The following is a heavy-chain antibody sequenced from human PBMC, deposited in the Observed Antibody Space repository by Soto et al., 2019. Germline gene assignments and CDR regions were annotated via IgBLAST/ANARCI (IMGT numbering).Heavy chain of an antibody. Sequence: EVQVLESGGGLIQPGGSLRLSCAASGFTFSGYAMSWVRQAPGKGLDWVSSITDSGDSTYYSDSVKGRFTISRDNSNNMLFLQMNSLRVEDTAIYYCAKAAAGRVAARFEHWGQGSLVTVSS. CDR1: GFTFSGYA. J-gene: IGHJ4*02. CDR3: AKAAAGRVAARFEH. V-gene: IGHV3-23*01. CDR2: ITDSGDST. D-gene: IGHD6-13*01.